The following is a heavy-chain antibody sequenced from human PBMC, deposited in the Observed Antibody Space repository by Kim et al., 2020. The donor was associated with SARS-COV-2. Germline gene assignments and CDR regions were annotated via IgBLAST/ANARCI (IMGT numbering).Heavy chain of an antibody. Sequence: SETLSLTCTVSGGSISSYYWSWIRQPPGKGLEWIGYIYYSGSTNYNPSLKSRVTISVDTSKNQFSLKLSSVTAADTAVYYCARSFDWLLGLGYWGQGTLVTVSS. CDR2: IYYSGST. CDR1: GGSISSYY. CDR3: ARSFDWLLGLGY. D-gene: IGHD3-9*01. V-gene: IGHV4-59*13. J-gene: IGHJ4*02.